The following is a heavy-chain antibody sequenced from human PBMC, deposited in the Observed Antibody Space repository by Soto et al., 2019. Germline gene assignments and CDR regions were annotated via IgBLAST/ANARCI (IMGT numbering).Heavy chain of an antibody. CDR3: ARVWYCTNGVCYSFDY. J-gene: IGHJ4*02. Sequence: ASVKVSCKASGYTFTSYGISWVRQAPGQGLEWMGWISAYNGNTNYAQKLQGRVTMTTDTSTSTAYMELRSLRSDDTAVYYCARVWYCTNGVCYSFDYWGQGTLVTVSS. CDR2: ISAYNGNT. D-gene: IGHD2-8*01. CDR1: GYTFTSYG. V-gene: IGHV1-18*04.